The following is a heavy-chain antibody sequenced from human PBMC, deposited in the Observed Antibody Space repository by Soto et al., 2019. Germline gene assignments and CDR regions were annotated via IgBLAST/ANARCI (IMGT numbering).Heavy chain of an antibody. Sequence: ASVKVSCKASGYTFTSYGISWVRQAPGQGLEWMGWISAYNGNTNCAQKLQGRVTMTTDTSTSKAYMELRSLRSDDPAVYYCARELNPHIAVAGTGPDYWGQGTLVTVSS. V-gene: IGHV1-18*01. CDR3: ARELNPHIAVAGTGPDY. D-gene: IGHD6-19*01. CDR1: GYTFTSYG. J-gene: IGHJ4*02. CDR2: ISAYNGNT.